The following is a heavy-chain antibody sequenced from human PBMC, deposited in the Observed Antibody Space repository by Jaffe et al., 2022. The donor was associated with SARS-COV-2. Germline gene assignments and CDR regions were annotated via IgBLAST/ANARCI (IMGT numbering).Heavy chain of an antibody. D-gene: IGHD2-15*01. CDR3: ARGECSGGSCYPDYYYYYYMDV. V-gene: IGHV3-48*01. CDR1: GFTFSSYS. J-gene: IGHJ6*03. CDR2: ISSSSSTI. Sequence: EVQLVESGGGLVQPGGSLRLSCAASGFTFSSYSMNWVRQAPGKGLEWVSYISSSSSTIYYADSVKGRFTISRDNAKNSLYLQMNSLRAEDTAVYYCARGECSGGSCYPDYYYYYYMDVWGKGTTVTVSS.